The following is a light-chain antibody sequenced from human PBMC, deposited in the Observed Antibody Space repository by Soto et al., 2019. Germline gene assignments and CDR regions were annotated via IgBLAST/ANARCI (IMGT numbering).Light chain of an antibody. CDR2: SAS. CDR3: QQIDNYPVT. Sequence: DIQLTQSPAFLSASVGDKVTITCRASQGISTFLAWYQQKPGKAPNLLIYSASTLQSGVPSRFSGSGSGTEFTLTISSLQPEDFATYFCQQIDNYPVTFGGGTKVEMK. V-gene: IGKV1-9*01. CDR1: QGISTF. J-gene: IGKJ4*01.